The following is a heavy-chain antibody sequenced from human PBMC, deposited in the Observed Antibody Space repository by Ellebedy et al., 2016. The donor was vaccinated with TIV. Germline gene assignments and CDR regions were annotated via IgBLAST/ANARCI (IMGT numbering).Heavy chain of an antibody. V-gene: IGHV3-21*01. J-gene: IGHJ6*02. D-gene: IGHD2-2*01. CDR1: GFTFSSYS. CDR2: ISSSSSYI. Sequence: PGGSLRLSCAASGFTFSSYSMNWVRQAPGKGLEWVSSISSSSSYIYYADSVKGRFTISRDNAKNSLYLQMNSLRAEDTAVYYCARDLPYCSSTSCYEGRQRDYGMDVWGQGTTVTVSS. CDR3: ARDLPYCSSTSCYEGRQRDYGMDV.